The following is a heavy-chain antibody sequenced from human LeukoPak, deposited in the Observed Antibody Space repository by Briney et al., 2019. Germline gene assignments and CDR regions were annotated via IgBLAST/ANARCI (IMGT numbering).Heavy chain of an antibody. CDR3: ARDFGWGIAARRRAFDI. J-gene: IGHJ3*02. D-gene: IGHD6-6*01. CDR1: GFTVSSNY. CDR2: IYSGGST. Sequence: GGSLRLSCAASGFTVSSNYMSWVRQAPGKGLEWVSVIYSGGSTYYADSVKGRFTISRDNSKDTLYLQMNSLRAEDTAVYYCARDFGWGIAARRRAFDIWGQGTMVTVSS. V-gene: IGHV3-66*01.